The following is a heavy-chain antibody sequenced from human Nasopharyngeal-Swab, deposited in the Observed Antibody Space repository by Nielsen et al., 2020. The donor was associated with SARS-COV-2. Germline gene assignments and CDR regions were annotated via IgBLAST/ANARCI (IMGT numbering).Heavy chain of an antibody. V-gene: IGHV4-34*01. D-gene: IGHD3-22*01. Sequence: WIRQPPGKALEWIGEINHSGSTNYNPSLKSRVTISVDTSKNQFSLKLSSVTAADTAVYYCARERGGPRDDSSGYLYYFDYWGQGTLVTVSS. J-gene: IGHJ4*02. CDR3: ARERGGPRDDSSGYLYYFDY. CDR2: INHSGST.